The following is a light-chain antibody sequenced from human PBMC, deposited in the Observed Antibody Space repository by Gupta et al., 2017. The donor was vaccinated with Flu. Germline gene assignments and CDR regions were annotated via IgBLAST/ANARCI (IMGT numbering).Light chain of an antibody. CDR1: ESISASH. CDR2: EAS. J-gene: IGKJ4*01. CDR3: QVDRVSIT. Sequence: EIVLTPSPGTLSLSPGQRVTLSCRTRESISASHVGWFQQKPGQSPRLIIYEASNRARGIPDRFSGSGAGRDFTLISGRREPEDGAFYYWQVDRVSITFGEGTKVEV. V-gene: IGKV3D-20*02.